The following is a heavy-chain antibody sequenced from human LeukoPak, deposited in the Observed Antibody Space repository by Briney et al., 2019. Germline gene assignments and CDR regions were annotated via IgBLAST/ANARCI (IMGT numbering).Heavy chain of an antibody. J-gene: IGHJ4*02. CDR3: AMLRGYSYDPDY. CDR1: GYTFTGYY. V-gene: IGHV1-2*02. CDR2: INPNSGGT. D-gene: IGHD5-18*01. Sequence: ASVKVSCKASGYTFTGYYMHGVGQAPGQGLAWMGWINPNSGGTNYAQKFQGRVTMTRGTSISTAYMELSRLRSDDTAVYYCAMLRGYSYDPDYWGQGTLVSVSS.